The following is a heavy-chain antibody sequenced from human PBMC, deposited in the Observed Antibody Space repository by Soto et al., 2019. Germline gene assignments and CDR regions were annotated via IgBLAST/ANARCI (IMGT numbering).Heavy chain of an antibody. CDR2: IYYSGST. V-gene: IGHV4-59*08. CDR1: GDSISNYY. CDR3: ARYLWVGTSWYLGALDI. D-gene: IGHD6-13*01. J-gene: IGHJ3*02. Sequence: QVQLQESDPGLVKPSETLSLTCTVSGDSISNYYWSWIRQPPGKGLEWIGYIYYSGSTHYNPSLKSRVTISVDTSKNQFSLNLSSVTAADTAVYYCARYLWVGTSWYLGALDIWGQGTMVTVSS.